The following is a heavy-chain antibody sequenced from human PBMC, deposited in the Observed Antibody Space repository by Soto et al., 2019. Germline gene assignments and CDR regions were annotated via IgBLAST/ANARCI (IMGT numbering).Heavy chain of an antibody. V-gene: IGHV3-9*01. CDR3: AKSTGGTANGMGV. CDR2: ISWNSGTI. Sequence: EVQVEESGGGLVQPGRSLRLSCAASGFSFDDYAMHWVRQAPGKGLEWVSGISWNSGTIGYADSVKGRFTISRDNAKNSPYLQMNSLRAEDTALYYCAKSTGGTANGMGVWGQGTTVTVSS. CDR1: GFSFDDYA. D-gene: IGHD2-8*02. J-gene: IGHJ6*02.